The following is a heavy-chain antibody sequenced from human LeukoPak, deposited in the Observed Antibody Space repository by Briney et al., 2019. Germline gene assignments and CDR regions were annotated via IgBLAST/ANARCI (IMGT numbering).Heavy chain of an antibody. D-gene: IGHD3-10*01. J-gene: IGHJ5*02. CDR1: GGSISSYY. CDR2: IYYSGST. Sequence: PSETLSLTCTVSGGSISSYYWNWIRQPPGKGLEWIGYIYYSGSTNYNPSLKSRVTISVDTSKNQFSLKLSSVTAADTAVYYCASYYGSGSYSWFDPWGQGTLVTVSS. V-gene: IGHV4-59*12. CDR3: ASYYGSGSYSWFDP.